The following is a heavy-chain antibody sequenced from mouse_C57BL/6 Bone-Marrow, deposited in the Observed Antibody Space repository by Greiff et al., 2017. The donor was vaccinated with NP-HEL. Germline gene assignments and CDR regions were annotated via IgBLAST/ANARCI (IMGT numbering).Heavy chain of an antibody. CDR1: GYAFSSSW. CDR2: IYPGDGDT. D-gene: IGHD3-3*01. Sequence: VQLKESGPELVKPGASVKISCKASGYAFSSSWMNWVKQRPGKGLEWIGRIYPGDGDTNYNGKFKGKATLTADKSSSTAYMQLSSLTSEDSAVYFCAEGLPAMDYWGQGTSVTVSS. J-gene: IGHJ4*01. CDR3: AEGLPAMDY. V-gene: IGHV1-82*01.